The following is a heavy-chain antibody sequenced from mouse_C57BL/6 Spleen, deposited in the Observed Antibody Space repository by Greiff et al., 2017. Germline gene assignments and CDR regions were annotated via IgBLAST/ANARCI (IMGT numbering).Heavy chain of an antibody. CDR3: AKGDYDGWFAY. J-gene: IGHJ3*01. V-gene: IGHV1-80*01. CDR1: GYAFTDYW. D-gene: IGHD2-4*01. Sequence: QVQLQQSGAELVKPGASVKISCKASGYAFTDYWMNWVKQRPGKGLEWIGQIYPGAGDTNYNGKFKGKDTLTADKSSSTGYMQLSSLTSEDSAVYFCAKGDYDGWFAYWGQGTLVTVSA. CDR2: IYPGAGDT.